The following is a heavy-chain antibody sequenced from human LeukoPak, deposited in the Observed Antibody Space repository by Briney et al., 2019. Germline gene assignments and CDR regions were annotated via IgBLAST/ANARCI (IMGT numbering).Heavy chain of an antibody. CDR3: STGPGNSGY. D-gene: IGHD4-23*01. CDR1: GLTFSNAW. J-gene: IGHJ4*02. CDR2: IKSTTVGGTT. V-gene: IGHV3-15*01. Sequence: GGSLRLSCAVSGLTFSNAWMSWVRQAPGKGLEGVGRIKSTTVGGTTEYAAPVKGRFTISRDDSKNTVYLQMNSLKTEDTAVYYCSTGPGNSGYWGQGTVVSVSS.